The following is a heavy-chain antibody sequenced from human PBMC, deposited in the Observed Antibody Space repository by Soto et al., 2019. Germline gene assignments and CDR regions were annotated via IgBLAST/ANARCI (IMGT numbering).Heavy chain of an antibody. D-gene: IGHD5-18*01. J-gene: IGHJ6*03. V-gene: IGHV4-59*08. Sequence: SETLSLTCTVSGGSISRYYWSWIRQPPGKGLEWIGYIYYSGSTNYNPSLKSRVTISVDTSKNQFSLKLSSVTAADTAVYYCARHYVVTALVPWGFGYYYYYMDVWGKGTTVTVSS. CDR2: IYYSGST. CDR3: ARHYVVTALVPWGFGYYYYYMDV. CDR1: GGSISRYY.